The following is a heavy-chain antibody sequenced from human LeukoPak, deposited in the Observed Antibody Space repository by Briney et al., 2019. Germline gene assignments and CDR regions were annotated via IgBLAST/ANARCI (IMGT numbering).Heavy chain of an antibody. J-gene: IGHJ4*02. V-gene: IGHV3-53*05. CDR1: GFTVSSNY. Sequence: GGPLRLSCAASGFTVSSNYMSWVRQAPGKGLEWVSVIYSGGSTYYADSVKGRFTISRDNSKNTLYLQMNSLRSEDTAVYYCARDREQWAFDYWGQGTLVTVSS. CDR3: ARDREQWAFDY. CDR2: IYSGGST. D-gene: IGHD6-19*01.